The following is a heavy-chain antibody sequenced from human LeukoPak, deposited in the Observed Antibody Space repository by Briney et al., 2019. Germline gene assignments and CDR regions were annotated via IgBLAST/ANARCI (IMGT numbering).Heavy chain of an antibody. Sequence: SVKVSCKASGGTFGSYAISWVRQAPGQGLEWMGGIIPIFGTANYAQKFQGRVTITTDESTSTAYMELSSLRSEDTAVYYCVRGRYYYDSSGYYGFQHWGQGTLVTVSS. CDR3: VRGRYYYDSSGYYGFQH. D-gene: IGHD3-22*01. J-gene: IGHJ1*01. CDR2: IIPIFGTA. CDR1: GGTFGSYA. V-gene: IGHV1-69*05.